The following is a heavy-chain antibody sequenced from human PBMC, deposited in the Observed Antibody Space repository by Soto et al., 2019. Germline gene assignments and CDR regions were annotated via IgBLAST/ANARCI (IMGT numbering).Heavy chain of an antibody. Sequence: SETLSLTCAVYGGSFSGNYWSWVRQPPGKGLEWIGEFSDSGSTNYNPSLKSRVTISEDMSKSQFSLKLSSVTAADTAVYYCARGNFYYGMDVWGKGTTVNVS. V-gene: IGHV4-34*01. CDR2: FSDSGST. CDR1: GGSFSGNY. J-gene: IGHJ6*04. CDR3: ARGNFYYGMDV.